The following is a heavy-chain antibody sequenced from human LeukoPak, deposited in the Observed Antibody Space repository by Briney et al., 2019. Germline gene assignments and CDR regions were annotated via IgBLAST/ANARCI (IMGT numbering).Heavy chain of an antibody. V-gene: IGHV4-34*01. CDR2: INHSGST. CDR3: ARGLRWGYWYFDL. CDR1: GGSFSDYY. J-gene: IGHJ2*01. D-gene: IGHD3-16*01. Sequence: PSETLSLTCAVYGGSFSDYYWSWIRQPPGKGLEWIGEINHSGSTNYNPSLKSQVTISVDTSKNQFSLKLSSVTAADTAVYYCARGLRWGYWYFDLWGRGTLVTVSS.